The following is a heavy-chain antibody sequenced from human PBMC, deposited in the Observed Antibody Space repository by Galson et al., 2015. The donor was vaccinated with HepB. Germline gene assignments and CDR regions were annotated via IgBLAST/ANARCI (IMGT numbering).Heavy chain of an antibody. V-gene: IGHV3-48*03. Sequence: SLRLSCAASGFTFNSYEMNWVRQAPGKGLEWVSYISSSGSTIFYRDSVKGRFTISRDNAKNSLYLHMNSLRAEDTAVYYCARVGEIAVAGSFDYWGQGTLVTVSS. J-gene: IGHJ4*02. CDR3: ARVGEIAVAGSFDY. D-gene: IGHD6-19*01. CDR2: ISSSGSTI. CDR1: GFTFNSYE.